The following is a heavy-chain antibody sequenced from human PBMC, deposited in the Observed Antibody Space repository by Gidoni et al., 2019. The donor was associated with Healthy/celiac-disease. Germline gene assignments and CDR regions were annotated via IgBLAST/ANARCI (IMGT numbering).Heavy chain of an antibody. Sequence: QVQLVQSGAEVKKPGASVKVSCKASGYTFTSYYMHWVRQVPGQGLEWMGIINPSGGSTSYAQKFQGRVTMTRDTSTSTVYMELSSLRSEDTAVYYCALLMGYSYDHDDYYYGMDVWGQVTTVTVSS. V-gene: IGHV1-46*01. CDR1: GYTFTSYY. CDR2: INPSGGST. CDR3: ALLMGYSYDHDDYYYGMDV. D-gene: IGHD5-18*01. J-gene: IGHJ6*02.